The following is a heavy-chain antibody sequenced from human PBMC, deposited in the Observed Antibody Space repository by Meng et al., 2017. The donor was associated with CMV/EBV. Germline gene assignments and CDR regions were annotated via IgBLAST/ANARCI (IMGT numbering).Heavy chain of an antibody. CDR3: ARPIFGVEDYYYYGMDV. J-gene: IGHJ6*02. CDR2: INPSGGST. D-gene: IGHD3-3*01. CDR1: YTFNSYY. Sequence: YTFNSYYMHWVRQAPGQGLEWMGIINPSGGSTSYAQKFQGRVTMTRDTSTSTVYMELSSLRSEDTAVYYCARPIFGVEDYYYYGMDVWGQGTTVTVSS. V-gene: IGHV1-46*02.